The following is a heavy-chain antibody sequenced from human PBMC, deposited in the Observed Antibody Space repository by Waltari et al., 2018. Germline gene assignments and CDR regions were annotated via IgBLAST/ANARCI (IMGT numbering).Heavy chain of an antibody. V-gene: IGHV3-23*01. J-gene: IGHJ6*03. CDR3: AKELTIFGVVKYYYYYMDV. CDR1: GFTFSSYA. CDR2: FGCSESST. D-gene: IGHD3-3*01. Sequence: EVQLLESGGGLVQPGRSLRLSCAASGFTFSSYAMRSVRQAPGKGLEWVSAFGCSESSTYYSDTVKGRCTIASDNAKNTLYLEMNSLMAEDTAVYYCAKELTIFGVVKYYYYYMDVWGKGTTVTVSS.